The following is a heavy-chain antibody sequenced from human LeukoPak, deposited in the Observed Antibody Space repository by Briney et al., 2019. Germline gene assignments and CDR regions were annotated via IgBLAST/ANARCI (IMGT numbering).Heavy chain of an antibody. J-gene: IGHJ4*02. V-gene: IGHV3-23*01. CDR2: ISGSGGST. CDR3: ATNAYGSGSYYIPYY. Sequence: GGSLRLSCAASGFTLSSYGMSWVRQAPGKGLEWVSAISGSGGSTYYADSVKGRFTISRDNSKNTLYLQMNSLRAEDTAVYYCATNAYGSGSYYIPYYWGQGTLVTVSS. CDR1: GFTLSSYG. D-gene: IGHD3-10*01.